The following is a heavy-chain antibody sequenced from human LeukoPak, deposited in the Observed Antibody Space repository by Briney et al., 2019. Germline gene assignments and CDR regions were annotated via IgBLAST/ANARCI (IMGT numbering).Heavy chain of an antibody. CDR2: IYYSGST. CDR1: SSYW. J-gene: IGHJ6*03. Sequence: SSYWMTWVRQPPGKGLEWIGSIYYSGSTYYNPSLKSRVTISVDTSKNQFSLKLSSVTAADTAVYYCARLQDNYYMDVWGKGTTVTISS. CDR3: ARLQDNYYMDV. V-gene: IGHV4-39*01.